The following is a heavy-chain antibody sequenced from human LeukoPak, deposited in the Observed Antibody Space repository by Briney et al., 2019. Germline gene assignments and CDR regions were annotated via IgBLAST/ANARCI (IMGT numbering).Heavy chain of an antibody. CDR1: GFTFSDYY. V-gene: IGHV3-11*04. D-gene: IGHD6-19*01. CDR2: ISGSGNTI. Sequence: GGSLRLSCAASGFTFSDYYMSWIRQAPGKGLEWVSHISGSGNTIYYADSVKGRFTISRDNAKNSLYLQMNSLRAEDTAVYYCARASLSGWYLPSHDYWGQGTLVTVSS. J-gene: IGHJ4*02. CDR3: ARASLSGWYLPSHDY.